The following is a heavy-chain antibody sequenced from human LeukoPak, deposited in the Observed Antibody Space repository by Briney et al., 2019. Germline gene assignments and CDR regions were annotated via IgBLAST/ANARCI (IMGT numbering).Heavy chain of an antibody. D-gene: IGHD2-2*01. J-gene: IGHJ4*02. CDR2: IRYDGSNK. CDR1: GFTFSSYG. CDR3: AKDSGFYCSSTSCSDPDY. V-gene: IGHV3-30*02. Sequence: GGSLRLSCAASGFTFSSYGMHWVRQAPGKGLEWVAFIRYDGSNKYYADSVKGRFTISRDNSKNTLYLQMNSLRAEDTAVYYCAKDSGFYCSSTSCSDPDYWGQGTLDTVSS.